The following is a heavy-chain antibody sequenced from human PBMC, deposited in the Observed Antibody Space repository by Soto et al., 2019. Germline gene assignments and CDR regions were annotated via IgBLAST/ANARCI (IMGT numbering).Heavy chain of an antibody. CDR2: INHAGTYT. CDR1: GFIFSDNW. Sequence: EVQLVESGGGSVQPGGSLRLSCVASGFIFSDNWMHWVRQAPGEGLVWVSRINHAGTYTDYADSVKGRFTISRDNAKNTLYLQMNSLRAEDTAVYFCARDTGAFDYWGQGTLVTVSS. D-gene: IGHD3-10*01. CDR3: ARDTGAFDY. J-gene: IGHJ4*02. V-gene: IGHV3-74*01.